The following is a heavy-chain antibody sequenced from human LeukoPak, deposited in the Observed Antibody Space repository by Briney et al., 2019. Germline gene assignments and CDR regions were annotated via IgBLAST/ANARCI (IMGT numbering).Heavy chain of an antibody. V-gene: IGHV3-64D*09. CDR3: VADPVGDSSSYSY. D-gene: IGHD3-22*01. Sequence: PGGPLRLSCSASGFTFSSYTMHWVRQAPGKGLEYVSGISNNGGSTYYADSVKGRFTISRDNSKNTLYLQMSSLRAEDTAVHYCVADPVGDSSSYSYWGQGTLVTVSS. CDR1: GFTFSSYT. CDR2: ISNNGGST. J-gene: IGHJ4*02.